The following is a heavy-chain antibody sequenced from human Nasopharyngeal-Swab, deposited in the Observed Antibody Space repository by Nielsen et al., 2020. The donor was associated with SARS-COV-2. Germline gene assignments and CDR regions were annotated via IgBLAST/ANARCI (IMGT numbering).Heavy chain of an antibody. Sequence: ASVKVSCKASGYTFTSYAMNWVRQAPGQGLEWMGWINTNTGNPTYAQGFTGRFVFSLDTSVSTAYLQISSLKAEDTAVYYCARGDYDFWSGWVSALDIWGQGTMVTVSS. V-gene: IGHV7-4-1*02. CDR1: GYTFTSYA. CDR2: INTNTGNP. J-gene: IGHJ3*02. D-gene: IGHD3-3*01. CDR3: ARGDYDFWSGWVSALDI.